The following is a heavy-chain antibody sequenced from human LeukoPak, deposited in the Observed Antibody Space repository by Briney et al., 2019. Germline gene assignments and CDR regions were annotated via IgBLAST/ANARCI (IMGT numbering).Heavy chain of an antibody. V-gene: IGHV4-38-2*01. J-gene: IGHJ3*02. D-gene: IGHD3-3*01. CDR1: GYSISSGYY. CDR3: ARWDSGEWFHDAFDI. Sequence: SGTLTLTCAVSGYSISSGYYWGWIRPPPGKGLEWIGSIYHSGSTYYNPSLKSRITISVDTSKNQFSLKLSSVTAADTAVYYCARWDSGEWFHDAFDIWGQGTMVTVSS. CDR2: IYHSGST.